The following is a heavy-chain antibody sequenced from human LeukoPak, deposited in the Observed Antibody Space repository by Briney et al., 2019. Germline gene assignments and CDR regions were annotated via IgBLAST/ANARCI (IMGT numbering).Heavy chain of an antibody. CDR1: GFTFGDYA. Sequence: GRSLRLSCTASGFTFGDYAMSWFRQAPGKGLEWVGFIRSKAYGGTTEYAASVKGRFTISRDDSKSIAYLQMNSLKTEDTAVYYCTSATPIVVVVAATRERFDYWGQGTLVTVSS. CDR3: TSATPIVVVVAATRERFDY. J-gene: IGHJ4*02. CDR2: IRSKAYGGTT. V-gene: IGHV3-49*03. D-gene: IGHD2-15*01.